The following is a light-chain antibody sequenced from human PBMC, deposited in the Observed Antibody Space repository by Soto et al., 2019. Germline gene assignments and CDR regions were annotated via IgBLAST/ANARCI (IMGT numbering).Light chain of an antibody. V-gene: IGKV1-39*01. CDR1: QNVISS. CDR2: ITS. Sequence: DIQMTQSPSSLSASVGDRVTITCRASQNVISSVNWYQQKPGRAPKLLIYITSNLQSGVPSRFSGSGYGTDFTLTISSLQPEDFATYYCQQSYTSPTFGGGTKVEIK. J-gene: IGKJ4*01. CDR3: QQSYTSPT.